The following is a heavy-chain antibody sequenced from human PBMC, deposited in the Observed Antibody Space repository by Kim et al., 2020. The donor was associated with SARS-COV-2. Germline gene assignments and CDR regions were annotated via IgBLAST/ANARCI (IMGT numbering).Heavy chain of an antibody. CDR2: ISSSSGYT. D-gene: IGHD1-26*01. V-gene: IGHV3-21*01. CDR3: ARDRAGSDGLYSLDH. CDR1: GFTFSSYC. Sequence: GGSLRLSCAASGFTFSSYCMNWVRQAPGKGLEWVSYISSSSGYTNYADSVKGRFTISRDNAKNSLYLQMNSLRAEDTAVYYCARDRAGSDGLYSLDHWG. J-gene: IGHJ4*01.